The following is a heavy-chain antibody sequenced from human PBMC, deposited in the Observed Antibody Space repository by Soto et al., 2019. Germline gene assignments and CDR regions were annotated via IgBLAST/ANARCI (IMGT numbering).Heavy chain of an antibody. CDR1: GGTFSSYA. D-gene: IGHD6-6*01. J-gene: IGHJ6*02. Sequence: KVSCKASGGTFSSYAISWVRQAPGQGLEWMGGIIPIFGTANYAQKFQGRVTITADKSTSTAYMELSSLRSEDTAVYYCASCSSYYYYGMDVWGQGTTVTVSS. CDR2: IIPIFGTA. V-gene: IGHV1-69*06. CDR3: ASCSSYYYYGMDV.